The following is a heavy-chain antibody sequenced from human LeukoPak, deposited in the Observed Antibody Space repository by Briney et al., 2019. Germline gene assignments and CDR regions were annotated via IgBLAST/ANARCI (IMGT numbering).Heavy chain of an antibody. CDR2: ISGGGGST. J-gene: IGHJ4*02. V-gene: IGHV3-23*01. D-gene: IGHD1-26*01. Sequence: GGSLRLSCAASGFTFTSYSMNWVRQAPGKGLEWVSTISGGGGSTYYADSVKGRFTFSRDNSKNTLYLQVNSLRVEDTAVYYCAKGGKWDVTPFDYWGQGTLVTVSS. CDR1: GFTFTSYS. CDR3: AKGGKWDVTPFDY.